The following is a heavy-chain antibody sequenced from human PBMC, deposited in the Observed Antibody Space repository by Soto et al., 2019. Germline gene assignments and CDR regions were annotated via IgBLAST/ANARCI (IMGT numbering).Heavy chain of an antibody. D-gene: IGHD1-26*01. V-gene: IGHV3-53*02. CDR1: GFTVSSNY. CDR2: IYSGGST. CDR3: ARGPKWESFDI. Sequence: EVQLVETGGGLIQPGGSLRLSCAASGFTVSSNYMSWVRQAPGKGLEWVSVIYSGGSTYYADSVKGRFTISRDNSKNTLYLQMHSLRAEDTAVYYCARGPKWESFDIWGQGTMVTVSS. J-gene: IGHJ3*02.